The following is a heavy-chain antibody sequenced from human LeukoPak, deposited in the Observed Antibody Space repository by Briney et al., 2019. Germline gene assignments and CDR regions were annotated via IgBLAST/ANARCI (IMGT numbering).Heavy chain of an antibody. CDR1: GFTFDDYA. V-gene: IGHV3-9*01. CDR2: ISWNSGSI. D-gene: IGHD6-25*01. J-gene: IGHJ4*02. CDR3: ASSVG. Sequence: PGGSLRLSCAASGFTFDDYAMHWVRQAPGKGLEWVSGISWNSGSIGYADSVKGRFTISRDNAKNSLYLQMNSLRAEDTAVYYCASSVGWGQGTLVTVSS.